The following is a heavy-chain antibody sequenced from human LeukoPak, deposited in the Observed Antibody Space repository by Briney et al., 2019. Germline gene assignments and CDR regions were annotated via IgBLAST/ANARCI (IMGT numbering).Heavy chain of an antibody. D-gene: IGHD3-16*02. CDR1: GFTFSSYS. CDR3: ARAASVIPFDY. CDR2: ISSSSSYI. V-gene: IGHV3-21*01. Sequence: GGSLRLSCAASGFTFSSYSMNWVRQAPGKGLEWVSSISSSSSYIYYADSVKGRFTISRDNAKNSPYLQMNSLRAEDTAVYYCARAASVIPFDYWGQGTLVTVSS. J-gene: IGHJ4*02.